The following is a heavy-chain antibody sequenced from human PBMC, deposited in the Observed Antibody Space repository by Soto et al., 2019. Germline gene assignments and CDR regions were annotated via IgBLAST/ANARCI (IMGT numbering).Heavy chain of an antibody. CDR3: AKDLGASLYCSGGSCYSIDY. V-gene: IGHV3-23*01. CDR2: ISGSGGST. D-gene: IGHD2-15*01. J-gene: IGHJ4*02. CDR1: GFTFSSYA. Sequence: EVRLLESGGGLVQPGGSLRLSCAASGFTFSSYAMSWVRQAPGKGLEWVSGISGSGGSTYYADSVKGRFTISRDNSKNTLYLQMNSLRAEDTAVYYCAKDLGASLYCSGGSCYSIDYWGQGALVTVSS.